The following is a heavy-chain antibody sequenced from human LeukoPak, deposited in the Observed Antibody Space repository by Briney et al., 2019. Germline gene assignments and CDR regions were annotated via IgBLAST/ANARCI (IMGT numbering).Heavy chain of an antibody. CDR1: GFTVSSNY. CDR2: IYSGSST. V-gene: IGHV3-53*01. Sequence: GGSLRLSCAASGFTVSSNYMSWVRQAPGKGLEWVSVIYSGSSTYYSDSVKGRFTISRDNSKNTLYLQMNSLRAEDTAVYYCARVDSSRWLYNYYYYMDVWGKGTTVTVSS. J-gene: IGHJ6*03. CDR3: ARVDSSRWLYNYYYYMDV. D-gene: IGHD6-13*01.